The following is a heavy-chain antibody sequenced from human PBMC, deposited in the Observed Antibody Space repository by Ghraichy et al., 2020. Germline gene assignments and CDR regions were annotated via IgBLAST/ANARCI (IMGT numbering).Heavy chain of an antibody. V-gene: IGHV3-48*03. CDR2: TSSNGAAK. J-gene: IGHJ4*02. CDR3: TRGRGSYYNV. Sequence: GGSLRLSCEVSGFNVKNYEMTWVRQAPGKGLEWVSYTSSNGAAKYYADSVEGRFSISKDNANNSLYLQMNSLRAEDTYVYYCTRGRGSYYNVWGQGTLVTVSS. D-gene: IGHD3-10*01. CDR1: GFNVKNYE.